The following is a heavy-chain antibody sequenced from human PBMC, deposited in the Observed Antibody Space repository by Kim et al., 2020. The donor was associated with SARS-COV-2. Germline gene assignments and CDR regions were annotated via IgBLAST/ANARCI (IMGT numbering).Heavy chain of an antibody. CDR2: STE. J-gene: IGHJ4*02. D-gene: IGHD3-22*01. CDR3: ARDSSGKNY. Sequence: STEYYADSEKGRYTNSRDNPKNSLYLEMNSLRAEDTAVYYCARDSSGKNYWGQGTLVTVSS. V-gene: IGHV3-11*01.